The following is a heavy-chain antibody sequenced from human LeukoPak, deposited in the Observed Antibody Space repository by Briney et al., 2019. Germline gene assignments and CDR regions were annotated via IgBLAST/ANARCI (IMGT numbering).Heavy chain of an antibody. CDR3: VRLLERGYSYGFPFDY. CDR2: MNPNSGNT. Sequence: GASVKVSCKASGYTFTSYDINWVRQATGQGLEWMGWMNPNSGNTGYAQKFQGRVTMTRNTSISTAYMELSSLRSEDTAVYYCVRLLERGYSYGFPFDYWGQGTLVTVSS. D-gene: IGHD5-18*01. V-gene: IGHV1-8*01. CDR1: GYTFTSYD. J-gene: IGHJ4*02.